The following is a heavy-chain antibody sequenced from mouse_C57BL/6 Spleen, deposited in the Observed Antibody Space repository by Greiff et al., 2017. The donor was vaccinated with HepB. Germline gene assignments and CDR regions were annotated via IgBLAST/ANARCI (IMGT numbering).Heavy chain of an antibody. D-gene: IGHD1-1*01. Sequence: EVQLQQSGPELVKPGASVKISCKASGYSFTGYYMNWVKQSPEKSLEWIGEINPSTGGTTYNQKFKDKATLTVDKSSSTAYMQLKSLTSEDSAVYYCARCTYLLLRAHWYFDVWGTGTTVTVSS. V-gene: IGHV1-42*01. J-gene: IGHJ1*03. CDR2: INPSTGGT. CDR3: ARCTYLLLRAHWYFDV. CDR1: GYSFTGYY.